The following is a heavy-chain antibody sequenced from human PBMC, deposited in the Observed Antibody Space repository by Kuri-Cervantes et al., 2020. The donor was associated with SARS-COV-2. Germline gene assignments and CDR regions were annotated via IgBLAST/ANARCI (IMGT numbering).Heavy chain of an antibody. V-gene: IGHV3-30*02. J-gene: IGHJ6*02. CDR2: IRYDGSNK. CDR3: AKVCSGGSCYYYGMDV. Sequence: GESLKISCAASGFTFSSYGMHWVRQAPGKGLEWVAFIRYDGSNKYYADSVKGRFTISRDNSKNTLYLQMNSLRAEDTAVYYCAKVCSGGSCYYYGMDVWGQGTTVTVSS. D-gene: IGHD2-15*01. CDR1: GFTFSSYG.